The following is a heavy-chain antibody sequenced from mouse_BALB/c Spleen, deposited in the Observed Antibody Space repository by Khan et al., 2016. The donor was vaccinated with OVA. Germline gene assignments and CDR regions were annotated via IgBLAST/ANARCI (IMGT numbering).Heavy chain of an antibody. CDR1: GYTFTNYG. D-gene: IGHD4-1*01. V-gene: IGHV9-3-1*01. J-gene: IGHJ4*01. Sequence: QIQLVQSGPELKKPGETVKISCKASGYTFTNYGMNWVKQAPGKDLKWMGWINTYTGEPTYADDFKGRFAFSLETSASTAYLTINNLKNEDTATYCCARVGYNGTMDSWGQGTSVTVAS. CDR3: ARVGYNGTMDS. CDR2: INTYTGEP.